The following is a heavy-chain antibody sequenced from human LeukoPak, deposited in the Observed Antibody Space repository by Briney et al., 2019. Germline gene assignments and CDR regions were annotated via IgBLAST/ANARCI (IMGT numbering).Heavy chain of an antibody. J-gene: IGHJ5*02. CDR3: ARLGGVSSSWYEAYWFDP. V-gene: IGHV4-59*08. CDR2: IYYSGST. CDR1: GGSISSYY. Sequence: PSETLSLTCTVSGGSISSYYWSWIRQPPGKGLEWIGYIYYSGSTNYNPSLKSRVTISVDTSKNQFSLKLSSVTAADTAVYYCARLGGVSSSWYEAYWFDPWGQGTLVTVSS. D-gene: IGHD6-13*01.